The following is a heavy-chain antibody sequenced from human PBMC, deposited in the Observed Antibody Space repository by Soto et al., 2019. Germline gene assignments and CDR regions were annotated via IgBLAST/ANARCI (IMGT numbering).Heavy chain of an antibody. D-gene: IGHD3-10*01. CDR2: FYFSGST. V-gene: IGHV4-39*01. Sequence: QLQLQESGPGLVKPSETLSLTCTVSGGSISSTSFYWGWIRQPPGKGLEWIGSFYFSGSTYYNPSLKSRVTISVDTSENQFSLKLSSVTAADTAVYYCARQVVDGTLAGAGSFDYWGQGTLVTVSS. CDR3: ARQVVDGTLAGAGSFDY. J-gene: IGHJ4*02. CDR1: GGSISSTSFY.